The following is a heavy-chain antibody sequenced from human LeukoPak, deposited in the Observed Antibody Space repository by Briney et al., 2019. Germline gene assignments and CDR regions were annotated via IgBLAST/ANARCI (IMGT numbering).Heavy chain of an antibody. J-gene: IGHJ5*02. CDR1: GGSFSGYY. CDR2: INHSGST. Sequence: PSETLSLTCAVYGGSFSGYYWSWIRQPPGKGLEWIGEINHSGSTNYNPSLKSRVTISVDTSKNQFSLKLSSVTAADTAVYYCARAVVSSGWYRGWFDPWGQGTLVTVSS. V-gene: IGHV4-34*01. CDR3: ARAVVSSGWYRGWFDP. D-gene: IGHD6-19*01.